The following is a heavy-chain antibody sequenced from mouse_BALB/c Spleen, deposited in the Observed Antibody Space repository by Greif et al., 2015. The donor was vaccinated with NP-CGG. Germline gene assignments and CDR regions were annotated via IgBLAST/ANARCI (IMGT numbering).Heavy chain of an antibody. CDR3: AREDYGTRYVDV. CDR2: IYPGDGDT. CDR1: GYAFSSYW. J-gene: IGHJ1*01. Sequence: VMLVESGAELVRPGSSVKISRKASGYAFSSYWMNWVKQRPGQGLEWIGQIYPGDGDTNYNGKFKGKATLTADKSSSTAYMQLSSLTSEDSAVYFCAREDYGTRYVDVWGAGTTVTVSS. D-gene: IGHD1-1*01. V-gene: IGHV1-80*01.